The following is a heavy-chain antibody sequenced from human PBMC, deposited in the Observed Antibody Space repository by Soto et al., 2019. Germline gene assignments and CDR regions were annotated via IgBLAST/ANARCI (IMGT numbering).Heavy chain of an antibody. Sequence: SVKVSCKASGGTFSSYAISWVRQAPGQGLEWMGRIIPIFGTANYAQKFQGRVTITADESTSTAYMELSSLRSEDTAVYYCAREAPGVDYYYYGMDVWGQGTTVTVSS. CDR2: IIPIFGTA. CDR1: GGTFSSYA. D-gene: IGHD2-21*01. J-gene: IGHJ6*02. CDR3: AREAPGVDYYYYGMDV. V-gene: IGHV1-69*13.